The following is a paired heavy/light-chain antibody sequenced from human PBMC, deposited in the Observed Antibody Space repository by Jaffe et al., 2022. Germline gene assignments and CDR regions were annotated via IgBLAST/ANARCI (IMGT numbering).Heavy chain of an antibody. Sequence: EVQLVESGGVVVQPGGSLRLSCAASGFTFDISAMYWVRQVPGKGLEWLSLISWDGDSTYYADSVKGRFTVSRDNSKNSLYLQMNSLRAEDTAFYYCGKDFGNKGSNWPEGLDYWGRGTLVTVSS. CDR2: ISWDGDST. D-gene: IGHD6-13*01. J-gene: IGHJ4*02. V-gene: IGHV3-43D*04. CDR1: GFTFDISA. CDR3: GKDFGNKGSNWPEGLDY.
Light chain of an antibody. CDR1: RSNIGSNY. CDR3: AAWDDSLSGYYV. J-gene: IGLJ1*01. Sequence: QSVLTQPPSASGTPGQRVTISCSGSRSNIGSNYVYWYQQLPGTAPKLLIYRNNQRPSGVPDRVSGSKSGTSASLAISGLRSEDEADYYCAAWDDSLSGYYVFGTGTKVTVL. CDR2: RNN. V-gene: IGLV1-47*01.